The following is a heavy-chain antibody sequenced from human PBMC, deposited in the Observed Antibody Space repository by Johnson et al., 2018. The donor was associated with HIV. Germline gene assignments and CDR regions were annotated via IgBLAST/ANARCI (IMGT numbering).Heavy chain of an antibody. CDR3: ARDSAYCGGDCHDAFDI. CDR1: GFTFSSYA. V-gene: IGHV3-30-3*01. D-gene: IGHD2-21*02. J-gene: IGHJ3*02. CDR2: IPYDGSNN. Sequence: QVQLVESGGGVVQPGRSLRLSCAASGFTFSSYAMHWVRQAPGKGLEWVAVIPYDGSNNYDADSVKGRITTPRDNSKNTLYLQMNSLRAEDTAVYYCARDSAYCGGDCHDAFDIWGQGTMVTVSS.